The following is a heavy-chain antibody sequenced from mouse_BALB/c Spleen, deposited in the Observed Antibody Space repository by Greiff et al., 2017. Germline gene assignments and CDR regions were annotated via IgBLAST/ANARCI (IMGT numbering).Heavy chain of an antibody. V-gene: IGHV5-12-1*01. CDR3: ARTKLTRGYFDD. D-gene: IGHD1-3*01. J-gene: IGHJ2*01. Sequence: EVKLVESGGGLVKPGGSLKLSCAASGFAFSSYDMSWVRQTPEKRLEWVAYISSGGGSTYYPDTVKGRFTISRDNAKNTLYLQMSSLKSEDTDMYYGARTKLTRGYFDDGGEGTTRTVAA. CDR1: GFAFSSYD. CDR2: ISSGGGST.